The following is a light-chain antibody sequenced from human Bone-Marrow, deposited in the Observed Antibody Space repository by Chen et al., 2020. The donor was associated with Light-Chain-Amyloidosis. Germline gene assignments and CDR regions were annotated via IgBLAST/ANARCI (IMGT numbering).Light chain of an antibody. V-gene: IGLV3-21*02. CDR3: QVWDRSSDRPV. Sequence: YVLTQPSSVSAAPGQTATIACGGNNIGSTSVLWYQQTPGQAPLLVVYDDSDRPAGIPERLSGSNSGNTATLTISRVEAGDEADYYCQVWDRSSDRPVFGGGTKLTVL. J-gene: IGLJ3*02. CDR1: NIGSTS. CDR2: DDS.